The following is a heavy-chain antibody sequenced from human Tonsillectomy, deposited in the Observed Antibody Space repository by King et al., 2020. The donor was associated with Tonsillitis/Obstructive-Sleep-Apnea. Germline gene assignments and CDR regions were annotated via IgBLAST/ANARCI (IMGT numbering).Heavy chain of an antibody. V-gene: IGHV4-34*01. D-gene: IGHD2-15*01. CDR3: AGSIDIVVVVAATRFDY. Sequence: VQLQQWGAGLLKPSETLSLTCAVYGGSFSGYYWSWIRQPPGKGLEWIGEINHSGSTNYNPSLKSRVTISVDTSKNQFSLKLSSVTAADTAVYYCAGSIDIVVVVAATRFDYWGQGTLVTVSS. J-gene: IGHJ4*02. CDR1: GGSFSGYY. CDR2: INHSGST.